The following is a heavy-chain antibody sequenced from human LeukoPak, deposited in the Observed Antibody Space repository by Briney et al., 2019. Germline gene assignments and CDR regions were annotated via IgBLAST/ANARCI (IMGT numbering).Heavy chain of an antibody. Sequence: GASVKVSCKACGGTFSSYAISWVQQAPGQGLEWMGGIIPIFGTANYAQKFQGRVTITADESTSTAYMELSSLRSEDTAVYYCARDLQSPVAPSDYWGQGTPVTVSS. J-gene: IGHJ4*02. CDR1: GGTFSSYA. D-gene: IGHD4-11*01. V-gene: IGHV1-69*13. CDR2: IIPIFGTA. CDR3: ARDLQSPVAPSDY.